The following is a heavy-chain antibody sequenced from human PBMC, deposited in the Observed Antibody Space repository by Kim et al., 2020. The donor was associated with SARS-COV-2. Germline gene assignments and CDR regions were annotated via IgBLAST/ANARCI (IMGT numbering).Heavy chain of an antibody. J-gene: IGHJ5*02. D-gene: IGHD3-10*01. CDR1: GYTFDTFS. V-gene: IGHV1-3*01. CDR3: AREGSGSYNWLDP. Sequence: ASVKVSCKASGYTFDTFSLYWLRQAPGQRFEWMGWINGGNGNTRYSQNFQGRVTFTRDTSATTAYMELTSLTFKDTAVYNCAREGSGSYNWLDPWGQGTL. CDR2: INGGNGNT.